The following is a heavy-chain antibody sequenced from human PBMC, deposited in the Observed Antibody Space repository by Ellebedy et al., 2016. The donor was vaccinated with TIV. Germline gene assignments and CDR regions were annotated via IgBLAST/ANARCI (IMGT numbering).Heavy chain of an antibody. Sequence: PGGSLRLSCAASGFSFSRYAMSWVRQAPGEGLDWVSSLSGSGSSPYYADSVAGRFTISRDNSKNTLYLQMNSLRAEDTAVYYCAAVVDTTLVDWYYFGYWGQGTAVTVSS. CDR1: GFSFSRYA. CDR3: AAVVDTTLVDWYYFGY. D-gene: IGHD5-18*01. CDR2: LSGSGSSP. V-gene: IGHV3-23*01. J-gene: IGHJ4*02.